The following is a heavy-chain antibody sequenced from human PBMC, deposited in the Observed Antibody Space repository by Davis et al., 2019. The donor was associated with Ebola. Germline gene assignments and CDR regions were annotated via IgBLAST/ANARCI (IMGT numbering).Heavy chain of an antibody. J-gene: IGHJ3*02. CDR2: IYYSGST. Sequence: LRLSCTVSGGSISSGGYYWSWIRQHPGKGLEWIGYIYYSGSTYYNPSLKSRVTISVDTSKNQFSLKLSSVTAADTAVYYCAREYYYDSSGPGPGAFDIWGQGTMVTVSS. D-gene: IGHD3-22*01. CDR1: GGSISSGGYY. CDR3: AREYYYDSSGPGPGAFDI. V-gene: IGHV4-31*03.